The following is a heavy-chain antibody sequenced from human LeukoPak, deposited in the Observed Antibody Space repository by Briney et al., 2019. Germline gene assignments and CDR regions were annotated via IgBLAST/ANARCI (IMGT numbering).Heavy chain of an antibody. V-gene: IGHV1-24*01. Sequence: ASVKVSCKFSGYTLTELSMRWVRQAPGKGLEWMGGFDPEDGETIYAQKLQGRVTMTEDTSTDTAYMELSSLRSEDTAVYYCATWIAAAIDYWGQGTLVTVSS. CDR3: ATWIAAAIDY. CDR2: FDPEDGET. J-gene: IGHJ4*02. CDR1: GYTLTELS. D-gene: IGHD6-13*01.